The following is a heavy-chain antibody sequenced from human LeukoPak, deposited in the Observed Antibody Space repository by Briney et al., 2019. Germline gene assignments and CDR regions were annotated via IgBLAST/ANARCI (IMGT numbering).Heavy chain of an antibody. CDR2: IKQDGSEK. CDR1: GMIFSKYW. CDR3: ATSWDY. J-gene: IGHJ4*02. Sequence: GGSLRLSCEASGMIFSKYWMSWVRRAPGKGLEWVANIKQDGSEKYYLDSVKGRFTISRDNAKNSLYLHMNSLRAEDTAVYYCATSWDYWGQGTLVTVSS. V-gene: IGHV3-7*01.